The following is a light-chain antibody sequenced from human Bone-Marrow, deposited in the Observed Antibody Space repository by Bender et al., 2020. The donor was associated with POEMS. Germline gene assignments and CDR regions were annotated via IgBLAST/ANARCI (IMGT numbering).Light chain of an antibody. V-gene: IGLV3-21*02. CDR2: DDT. J-gene: IGLJ1*01. CDR1: SIGSKI. Sequence: SYVLTQPPSVSVAPGQTARITCGGNSIGSKIVHWYQQKPGQAPVLVVYDDTDRPSGIPERFSGSNSGNTASLTISGLLAEDEADYYCSSYTSSPTLIYVFGTGTKVTVL. CDR3: SSYTSSPTLIYV.